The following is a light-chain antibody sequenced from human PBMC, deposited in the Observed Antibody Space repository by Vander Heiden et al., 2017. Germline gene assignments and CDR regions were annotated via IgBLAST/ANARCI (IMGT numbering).Light chain of an antibody. CDR3: QQYDNLPLT. V-gene: IGKV1-33*01. CDR1: QDISNY. Sequence: DIQMTQSPSSLSASVGDRDTITCQASQDISNYLNWYQQKPGKAPKRLIYDASNLETGVPSRFSGSGSGTDFTFTISSLQPEDIATYYCQQYDNLPLTFGGGTKVEIK. CDR2: DAS. J-gene: IGKJ4*01.